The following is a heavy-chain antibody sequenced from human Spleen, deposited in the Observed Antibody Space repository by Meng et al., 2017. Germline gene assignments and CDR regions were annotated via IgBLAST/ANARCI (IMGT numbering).Heavy chain of an antibody. V-gene: IGHV3-23*01. J-gene: IGHJ4*02. Sequence: GESLKISCAASGFTFSIYAMSWVRQAPGKGLEWVSAISGSGGSTYYADSVKGRFTISRDNSKNTLYLQMNSLRAEDTALYYCAKYSYGLGDYFDYWGQGALVTVSS. CDR2: ISGSGGST. CDR3: AKYSYGLGDYFDY. CDR1: GFTFSIYA. D-gene: IGHD3-10*01.